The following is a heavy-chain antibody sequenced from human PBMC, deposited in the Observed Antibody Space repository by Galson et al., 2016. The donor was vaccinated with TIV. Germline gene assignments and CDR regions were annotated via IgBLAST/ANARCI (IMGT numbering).Heavy chain of an antibody. CDR3: ARRPVVVVAATNGYYYYGMDA. CDR1: GFTFSNYN. Sequence: SLRLSCAASGFTFSNYNMNWVRQAPGKGLEWVSSISSSSSFIYYADSVKGRFTISRDNAKNSLYLQMNSLRAEDTAVYYCARRPVVVVAATNGYYYYGMDAWGQGTTVTVSS. J-gene: IGHJ6*02. V-gene: IGHV3-21*01. D-gene: IGHD2-15*01. CDR2: ISSSSSFI.